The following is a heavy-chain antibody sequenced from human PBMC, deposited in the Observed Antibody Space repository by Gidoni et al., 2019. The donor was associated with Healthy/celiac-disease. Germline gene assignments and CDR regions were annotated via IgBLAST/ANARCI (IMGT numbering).Heavy chain of an antibody. CDR1: GGSFSGYY. CDR3: ARHNYYDSSGYFD. CDR2: INHSGST. J-gene: IGHJ4*02. D-gene: IGHD3-22*01. Sequence: QVQLQQWGAGLLKPSETLSLTCAVYGGSFSGYYWSWIRQPPGKGLEWIGEINHSGSTNYNPSLKSRVTISVDTSKNQFSLKLSSVTAADTAVYYCARHNYYDSSGYFDWGQGTLVTVSS. V-gene: IGHV4-34*01.